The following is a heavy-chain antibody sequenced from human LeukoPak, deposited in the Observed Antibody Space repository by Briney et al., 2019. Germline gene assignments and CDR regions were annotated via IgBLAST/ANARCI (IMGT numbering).Heavy chain of an antibody. D-gene: IGHD2/OR15-2a*01. V-gene: IGHV5-10-1*01. CDR2: IDPSDSNV. CDR3: ARSLRNWFDP. Sequence: GESLKLSCKVSGYIFTNYWISWVRQMPGKGLERMGKIDPSDSNVNYSPSFQGHVTISADKSINTAYLQWSSLKASDTAIYYCARSLRNWFDPWGQGTLVTVSS. CDR1: GYIFTNYW. J-gene: IGHJ5*02.